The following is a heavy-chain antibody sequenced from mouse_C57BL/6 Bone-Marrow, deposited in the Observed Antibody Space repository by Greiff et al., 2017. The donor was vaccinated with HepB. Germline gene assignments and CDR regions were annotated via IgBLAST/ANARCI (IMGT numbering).Heavy chain of an antibody. CDR3: ANYGSQPRGYFDV. D-gene: IGHD1-1*01. J-gene: IGHJ1*03. V-gene: IGHV1-55*01. CDR1: GYTFTSYW. Sequence: LQQPGASVKMSCKASGYTFTSYWITWVKQRPGQGLEWIGDIYPGSGSTNYNEKFKSKATLTVDTSSSTAYMQLSSLTSEDSAVYYCANYGSQPRGYFDVWGTGTTVTVSS. CDR2: IYPGSGST.